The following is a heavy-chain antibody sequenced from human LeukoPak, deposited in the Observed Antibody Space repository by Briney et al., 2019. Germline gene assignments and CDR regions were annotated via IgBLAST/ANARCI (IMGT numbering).Heavy chain of an antibody. CDR1: GGSFGTYA. D-gene: IGHD5-12*01. J-gene: IGHJ4*02. V-gene: IGHV1-69*04. CDR3: ARDRGGGFDLAFFDH. CDR2: LIPVLGMS. Sequence: SVKVSCKSSGGSFGTYAVNWVRQAPGQGLEWMGRLIPVLGMSHYAPGFQGRVTLTADRSTNTAYMELDRLTSDDTAVYFCARDRGGGFDLAFFDHWGQGTLVTVSS.